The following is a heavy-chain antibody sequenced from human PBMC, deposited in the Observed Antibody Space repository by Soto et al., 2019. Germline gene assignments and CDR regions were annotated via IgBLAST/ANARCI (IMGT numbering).Heavy chain of an antibody. Sequence: GVSLRLSCAAFGLTISGKKYVAWVRQAPGKGLEWVSALYDVDGSFYADSVKGRFTTSSDSTKTTVYLQMNDLRPNDTAVYYCATWHEREHAYDVWGQGTTVTVSS. V-gene: IGHV3-53*01. CDR3: ATWHEREHAYDV. CDR1: GLTISGKKY. J-gene: IGHJ3*01. D-gene: IGHD1-1*01. CDR2: LYDVDGS.